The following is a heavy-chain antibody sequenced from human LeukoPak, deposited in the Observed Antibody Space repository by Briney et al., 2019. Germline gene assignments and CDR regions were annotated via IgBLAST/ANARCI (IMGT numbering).Heavy chain of an antibody. V-gene: IGHV3-23*01. Sequence: GGSLRLSCAASGFTVSSNYMSWVRQAPGKGLEWVSAISGSGGSTYYADSVKGRFTISRDNSKNALYLQMNSLRAEDTAVYYCAKDVLRVTMVRGSPLNYYYGMDVWGQGTTVTVSS. J-gene: IGHJ6*02. CDR2: ISGSGGST. CDR3: AKDVLRVTMVRGSPLNYYYGMDV. D-gene: IGHD3-10*01. CDR1: GFTVSSNY.